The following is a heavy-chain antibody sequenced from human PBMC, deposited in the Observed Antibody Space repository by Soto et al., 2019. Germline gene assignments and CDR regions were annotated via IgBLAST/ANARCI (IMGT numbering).Heavy chain of an antibody. Sequence: SETLSLTCTVSGGSISSSSYYWGWIRQPPGKGLEWIGSIYYSGSTYYNPSLKSRVTISVDTSKNQFSLKLSSVTAADTAVYYCAYDQYSSSPGYNWFDPWGQGTLVTVSS. D-gene: IGHD6-6*01. CDR1: GGSISSSSYY. V-gene: IGHV4-39*01. J-gene: IGHJ5*02. CDR2: IYYSGST. CDR3: AYDQYSSSPGYNWFDP.